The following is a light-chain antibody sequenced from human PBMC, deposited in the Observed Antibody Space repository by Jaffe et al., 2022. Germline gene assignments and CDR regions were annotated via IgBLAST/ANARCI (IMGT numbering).Light chain of an antibody. CDR2: YKSDSDK. Sequence: QAVLTQPASLSASPGASASLTCTLRSDINVGTYRIYWYQLKPGSPPQYLLRYKSDSDKQQGSGVPSRFSGSKDASANAGILVIFGLQSEDEADYYCVIWHNSAWVFGGGTKLTVL. V-gene: IGLV5-45*01. CDR1: SDINVGTYR. CDR3: VIWHNSAWV. J-gene: IGLJ3*02.